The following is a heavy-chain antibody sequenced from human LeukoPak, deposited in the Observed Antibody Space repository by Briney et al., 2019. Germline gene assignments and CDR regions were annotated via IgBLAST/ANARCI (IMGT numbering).Heavy chain of an antibody. D-gene: IGHD3-22*01. V-gene: IGHV3-21*01. CDR2: ISSSSSYI. J-gene: IGHJ4*02. Sequence: PGGSLRLSCLASGYTFSSYIINWVRQAPGKGLEWVSSISSSSSYIYYADSVKSRFTISRDNAKNSLYLQMNSLRAEDTAVYYCARSEQDYYDSSGYYYWGQGTLVTVSS. CDR1: GYTFSSYI. CDR3: ARSEQDYYDSSGYYY.